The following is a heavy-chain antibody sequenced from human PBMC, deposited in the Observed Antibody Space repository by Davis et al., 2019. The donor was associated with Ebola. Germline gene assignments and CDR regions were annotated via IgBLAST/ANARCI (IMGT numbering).Heavy chain of an antibody. J-gene: IGHJ5*02. D-gene: IGHD2-2*02. CDR2: INPNSGGT. V-gene: IGHV1-2*02. CDR1: GYTFTGYY. CDR3: ARDRPAAIRSVNWFDP. Sequence: ASVKVPCKASGYTFTGYYMHCVRQAPGQGLEWMGWINPNSGGTNYAQKFQGRVTMTRATSISTAYMELSRLRSDDTAVYYCARDRPAAIRSVNWFDPWGQGTLVTVSS.